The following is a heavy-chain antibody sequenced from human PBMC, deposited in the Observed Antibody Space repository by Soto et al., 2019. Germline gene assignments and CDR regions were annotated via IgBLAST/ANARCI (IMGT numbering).Heavy chain of an antibody. CDR2: TFYRSKWYN. Sequence: HSQTLSLTCAISGDSVFSNSAAWNWIRQSPSRGLEWLGRTFYRSKWYNDHAVSVKSRITINPDTSKNQFSLELNSVTPEDTAIYYCARGGVTFDQWGQGTQVTVSS. J-gene: IGHJ4*02. V-gene: IGHV6-1*01. CDR3: ARGGVTFDQ. CDR1: GDSVFSNSAA. D-gene: IGHD3-3*01.